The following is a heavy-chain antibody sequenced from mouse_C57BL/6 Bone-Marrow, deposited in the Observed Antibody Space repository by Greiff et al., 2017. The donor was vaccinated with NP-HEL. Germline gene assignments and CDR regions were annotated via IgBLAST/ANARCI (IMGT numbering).Heavy chain of an antibody. CDR3: ARGLPYYFDY. J-gene: IGHJ2*01. V-gene: IGHV1-54*01. CDR1: GYAFTNYL. Sequence: QVQLQQSGAELVRPGTSVKVSCKASGYAFTNYLIEWVKQRPGQGLEWIGVINPGGGGTNYNEKFKGKATLTADKSSSTAYMQLSSLTSEDSAVYFCARGLPYYFDYWGQGTTLTVSS. D-gene: IGHD2-2*01. CDR2: INPGGGGT.